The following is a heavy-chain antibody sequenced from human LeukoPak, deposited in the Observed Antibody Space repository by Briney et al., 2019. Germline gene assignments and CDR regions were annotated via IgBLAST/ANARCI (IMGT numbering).Heavy chain of an antibody. CDR2: INHSGST. CDR3: ARVRGLNYYGSGSYYRSGYFDY. D-gene: IGHD3-10*01. J-gene: IGHJ4*02. CDR1: GGSFSGYY. Sequence: SETLSLTCAVYGGSFSGYYWSWIRQPPGKGLEWIGEINHSGSTNYNPSLKNRVTISVDTSKNQFSLKLSSVTAADTAVYYCARVRGLNYYGSGSYYRSGYFDYWGQGTLVTVSS. V-gene: IGHV4-34*01.